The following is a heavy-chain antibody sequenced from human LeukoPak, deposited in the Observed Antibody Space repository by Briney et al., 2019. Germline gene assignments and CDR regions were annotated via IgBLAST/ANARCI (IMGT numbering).Heavy chain of an antibody. CDR2: ISVDSGKT. Sequence: ASVKVSCKASGGTFSSYAISWVRQAPGQGLEWMGWISVDSGKTNYAQKLQGRVTMTTDTSTSTAYMELRSLRSDDTAIYYCARSLHYYDNSGLFIQYWGQGTLVTVSP. J-gene: IGHJ1*01. D-gene: IGHD3-22*01. CDR3: ARSLHYYDNSGLFIQY. CDR1: GGTFSSYA. V-gene: IGHV1-18*01.